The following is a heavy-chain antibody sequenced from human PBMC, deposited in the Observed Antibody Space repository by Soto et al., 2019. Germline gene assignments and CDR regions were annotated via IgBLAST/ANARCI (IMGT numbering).Heavy chain of an antibody. J-gene: IGHJ3*02. CDR3: ARWEEVVIGAGVRTSDAFDI. D-gene: IGHD3-22*01. V-gene: IGHV1-69*01. CDR1: GGTFSSYA. Sequence: QVQLVQSGAEVKKPGSSVKVSCKASGGTFSSYAISWVRQAPGQGLEWMGGIIPIFGTANYAQKFQGRVTITADESTSTAYMELSSLRSEDTAAYYCARWEEVVIGAGVRTSDAFDIWGQGTMVTVSS. CDR2: IIPIFGTA.